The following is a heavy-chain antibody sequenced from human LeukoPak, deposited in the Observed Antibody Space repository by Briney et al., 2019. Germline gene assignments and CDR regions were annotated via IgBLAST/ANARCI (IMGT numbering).Heavy chain of an antibody. V-gene: IGHV3-7*01. CDR3: ARDRGGWQLRDFDY. D-gene: IGHD1-26*01. J-gene: IGHJ4*02. Sequence: PGGSLRLSCAASGFIFSTFGMHWVRQAPGKGLEWVANIKQDGSEKYYVDSVKGRFTISRDNAKNSLYLQMNSLRAEDTAVYYCARDRGGWQLRDFDYWGQGTLVTVSS. CDR1: GFIFSTFG. CDR2: IKQDGSEK.